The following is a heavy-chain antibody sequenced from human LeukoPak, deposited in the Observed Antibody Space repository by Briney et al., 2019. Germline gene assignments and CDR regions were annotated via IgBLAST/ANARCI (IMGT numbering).Heavy chain of an antibody. Sequence: GGSLRLSCAASGFTFSSYTMSWVRQAPGKGLEWVSAISGSGGSTYYADSVKGRFTISRDNSKNTLYLQMNSLRAEDTAVYYCAKGVVVAPDVTPFDYWGQGALVTVSS. V-gene: IGHV3-23*01. CDR1: GFTFSSYT. CDR2: ISGSGGST. D-gene: IGHD2-2*01. CDR3: AKGVVVAPDVTPFDY. J-gene: IGHJ4*02.